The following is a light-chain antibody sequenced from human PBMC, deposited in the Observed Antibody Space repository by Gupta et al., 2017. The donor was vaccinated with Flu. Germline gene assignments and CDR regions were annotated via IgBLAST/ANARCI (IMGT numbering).Light chain of an antibody. CDR1: QSISNW. J-gene: IGKJ4*01. V-gene: IGKV1-5*03. Sequence: IQMTQSPSTLSASVGDTVTITCRASQSISNWLPWYQQKPGGAPKVLIYKTSCLEGGAPLRFSGSGFGTEFTLTITGLQPDDFGTYYCQQHYSYPLTFGGGTKLDIK. CDR2: KTS. CDR3: QQHYSYPLT.